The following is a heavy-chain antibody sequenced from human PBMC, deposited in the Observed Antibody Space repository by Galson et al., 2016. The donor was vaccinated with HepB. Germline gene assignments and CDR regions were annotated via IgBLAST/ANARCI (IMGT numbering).Heavy chain of an antibody. D-gene: IGHD4/OR15-4a*01. CDR3: VREDYGDDRVYYYYYGMDV. Sequence: SLRLSCAASGFIFSRYWMHWVRQVPGKGLVWVSRINSDGSNTKYADSLKGRFTISRDNAKNTLYLQMNSLRAEDTALYYCVREDYGDDRVYYYYYGMDVWGQGTTVTVSS. J-gene: IGHJ6*02. CDR2: INSDGSNT. V-gene: IGHV3-74*03. CDR1: GFIFSRYW.